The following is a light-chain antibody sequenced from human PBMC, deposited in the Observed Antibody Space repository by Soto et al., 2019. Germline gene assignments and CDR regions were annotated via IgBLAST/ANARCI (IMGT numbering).Light chain of an antibody. Sequence: QSALTQPASVSGSPGQSITISCTGTSGDVGTYNYVSWYQQHPGKAPKLMIYEVSNRPSGISNRFSGSKSGNTASLTISGLQAEDGADYYCSSCIINSTLVIFGGGTKLTVL. CDR1: SGDVGTYNY. V-gene: IGLV2-14*01. CDR3: SSCIINSTLVI. CDR2: EVS. J-gene: IGLJ2*01.